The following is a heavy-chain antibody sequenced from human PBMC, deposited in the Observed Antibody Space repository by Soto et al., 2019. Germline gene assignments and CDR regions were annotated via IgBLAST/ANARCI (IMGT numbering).Heavy chain of an antibody. V-gene: IGHV3-23*01. CDR1: GFTFSTYG. D-gene: IGHD3-10*01. CDR3: AKGIFSDYYGSGSFDH. CDR2: ISGSGGST. Sequence: EVQLLESGGGLVQTGGSLRLSCAASGFTFSTYGMSWVRQAPGQGLEWVSVISGSGGSTFYADSVKGRFTISRDNSRNTMYLQMDSLTVEDTAVYYCAKGIFSDYYGSGSFDHWGQGTLVTVSS. J-gene: IGHJ4*02.